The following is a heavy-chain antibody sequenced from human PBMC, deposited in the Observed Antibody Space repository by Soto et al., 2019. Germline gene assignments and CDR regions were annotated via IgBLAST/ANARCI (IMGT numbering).Heavy chain of an antibody. J-gene: IGHJ6*03. Sequence: SETLSLTCAVASGASSRSNWWSWVRQPPGKGLEGSGEIYHGGSTNYNPSLKSRVTISVDKSKNQFSLKLSSVTAADTAVYYCARGMVRGRYYYYYMDVWGKGPTVTVSS. D-gene: IGHD3-10*01. CDR2: IYHGGST. CDR3: ARGMVRGRYYYYYMDV. CDR1: SGASSRSNW. V-gene: IGHV4-4*02.